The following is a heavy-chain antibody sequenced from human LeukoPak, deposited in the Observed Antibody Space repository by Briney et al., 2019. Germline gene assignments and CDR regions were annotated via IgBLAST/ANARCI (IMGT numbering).Heavy chain of an antibody. J-gene: IGHJ6*03. Sequence: PGGSLRLSCAASGFTFSTYWMSWVRQAPGKGLEWVANIKQDGIEKYYVDSVKGRFTISRDNAKNSLYLQMGSLRAEDTAVYYCARALRFGVVHYYYYMDVWGKGTTVTVSS. CDR1: GFTFSTYW. D-gene: IGHD3-3*01. V-gene: IGHV3-7*01. CDR3: ARALRFGVVHYYYYMDV. CDR2: IKQDGIEK.